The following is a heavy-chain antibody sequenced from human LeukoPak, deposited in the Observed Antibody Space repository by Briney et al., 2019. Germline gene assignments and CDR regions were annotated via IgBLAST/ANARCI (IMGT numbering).Heavy chain of an antibody. CDR1: GFTFSSCA. CDR3: AKVSAAYYYDSSGYNDY. D-gene: IGHD3-22*01. V-gene: IGHV3-23*01. Sequence: PGGSLRLSCAASGFTFSSCAMSWVRQAPGKGLEWVSAISGSGGSTYYADSVKGRFTISRDSSKNTLYLQMNSLRAEDTAVYYCAKVSAAYYYDSSGYNDYWGQGTLVTVSS. CDR2: ISGSGGST. J-gene: IGHJ4*02.